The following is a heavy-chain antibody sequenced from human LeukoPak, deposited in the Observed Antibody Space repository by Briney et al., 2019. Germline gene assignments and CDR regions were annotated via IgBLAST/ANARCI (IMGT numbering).Heavy chain of an antibody. CDR2: IIPIFGTA. V-gene: IGHV1-69*05. Sequence: SVKVSCKASGGTFSSYAISWVRQAPGQGLDWMGGIIPIFGTANYAQKFQGRVTITTDESTSTAYMELSSLRSEDTAVYYCARDRGAGSSWYGEGYYFDYWGQGTLVTVSS. D-gene: IGHD6-13*01. CDR1: GGTFSSYA. CDR3: ARDRGAGSSWYGEGYYFDY. J-gene: IGHJ4*02.